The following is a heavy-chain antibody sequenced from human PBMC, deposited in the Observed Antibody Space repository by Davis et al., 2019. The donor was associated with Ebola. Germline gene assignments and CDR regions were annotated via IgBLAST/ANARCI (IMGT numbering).Heavy chain of an antibody. CDR1: GFTFSSYS. CDR3: ARGLRRDGYNGASDY. V-gene: IGHV3-21*04. D-gene: IGHD5-24*01. Sequence: GESLKISCAASGFTFSSYSMNWVRQAPGKGLEWVSSISSSSSYIYYADSVKGRFTISRDNSKNTLYLQMNSLRAEDTAVYYCARGLRRDGYNGASDYWGQGTLVTVSS. J-gene: IGHJ4*02. CDR2: ISSSSSYI.